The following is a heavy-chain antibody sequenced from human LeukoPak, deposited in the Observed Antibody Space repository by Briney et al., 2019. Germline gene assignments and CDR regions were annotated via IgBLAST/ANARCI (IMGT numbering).Heavy chain of an antibody. CDR1: GFIFSNYG. V-gene: IGHV3-21*06. CDR3: ARQSSSSIDY. Sequence: GGSLRLSCAASGFIFSNYGMSWVRQAPGKGLEWVSSISFSSTHIYYADSIQGRFTISRDNAENSLYLQMNSLRAEDTAVYYCARQSSSSIDYWGQGTLVTVSS. D-gene: IGHD6-6*01. CDR2: ISFSSTHI. J-gene: IGHJ4*02.